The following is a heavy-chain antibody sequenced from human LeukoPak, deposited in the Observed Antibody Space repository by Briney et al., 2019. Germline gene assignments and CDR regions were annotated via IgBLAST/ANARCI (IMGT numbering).Heavy chain of an antibody. CDR1: AFTFSNYA. D-gene: IGHD1-26*01. V-gene: IGHV3-30*04. CDR2: IFFDGTTK. J-gene: IGHJ3*01. CDR3: ARERCVVGACGAFDV. Sequence: PGGALRLSCAASAFTFSNYAMHWVRQAPGKGLEWVGVIFFDGTTKYYADSVKGRFTISRDNSRNTLYLQMNTLRGEDTAIYYCARERCVVGACGAFDVWGQGTMATVSS.